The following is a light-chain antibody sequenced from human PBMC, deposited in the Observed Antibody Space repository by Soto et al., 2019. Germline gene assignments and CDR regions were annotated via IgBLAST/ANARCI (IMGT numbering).Light chain of an antibody. V-gene: IGLV4-60*02. Sequence: QPVLTQSSSASASLRSSVKLTCTLSSGHSSYIIAWHQQQPGKAPRYLMKLEGSGSYNKGSGVPDRFSGSSSGADRYLTISNLQVEDEADYYCETWDSNTWVFGGGTKLTVL. CDR2: LEGSGSY. CDR3: ETWDSNTWV. J-gene: IGLJ3*02. CDR1: SGHSSYI.